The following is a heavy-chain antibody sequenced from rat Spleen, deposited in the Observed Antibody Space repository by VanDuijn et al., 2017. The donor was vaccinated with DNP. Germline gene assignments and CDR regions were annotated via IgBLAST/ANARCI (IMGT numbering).Heavy chain of an antibody. V-gene: IGHV5-46*01. CDR1: GFTFSNFP. J-gene: IGHJ2*01. D-gene: IGHD1-4*01. Sequence: EVQLVESGGGLVQPGRSLKLSCAVSGFTFSNFPMTWVRQAPTKGLEWVAIISASGGSTYYRDSVKGRFTISRDNAKSTLYLQMNSLRSEDTATYYCARHRYPLYYFDYWGQGVMVTVSS. CDR2: ISASGGST. CDR3: ARHRYPLYYFDY.